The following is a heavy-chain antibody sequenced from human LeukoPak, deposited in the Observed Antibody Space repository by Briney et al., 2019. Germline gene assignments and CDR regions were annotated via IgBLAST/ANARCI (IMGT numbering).Heavy chain of an antibody. V-gene: IGHV4-39*01. CDR1: GGSINSSSYY. CDR2: IYYSGNT. Sequence: PSETLSLTCTVPGGSINSSSYYWGWIRQPPGKGLDWIGSIYYSGNTYYNPSLKSRVTISIDTSKNQFSLKLSSVTAADTAVYYCARLHLFGEQRDDPWGQGTLVTVSS. D-gene: IGHD3-10*01. J-gene: IGHJ5*02. CDR3: ARLHLFGEQRDDP.